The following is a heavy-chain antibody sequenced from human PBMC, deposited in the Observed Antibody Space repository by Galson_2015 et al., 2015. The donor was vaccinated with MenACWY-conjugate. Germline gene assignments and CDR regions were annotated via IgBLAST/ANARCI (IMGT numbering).Heavy chain of an antibody. CDR3: ARDEFGVGGDDY. J-gene: IGHJ4*02. Sequence: SCKASGFTFSSYSMNWVRQAPGKGLEWVSSISSSSSYIYYADSVKGRFTISRDNAKNSLYLQMNSLRAEDTAVYYCARDEFGVGGDDYWGQGTLVTVSS. D-gene: IGHD3-10*01. CDR2: ISSSSSYI. V-gene: IGHV3-21*01. CDR1: GFTFSSYS.